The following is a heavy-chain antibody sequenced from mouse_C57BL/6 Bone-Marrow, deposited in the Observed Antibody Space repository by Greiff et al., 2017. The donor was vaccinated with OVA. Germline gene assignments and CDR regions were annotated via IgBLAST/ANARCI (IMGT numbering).Heavy chain of an antibody. J-gene: IGHJ1*03. Sequence: VQLQQSGAELVRPGTSVKVSCKASGYAFTNYLIEWVKQRPGQGLEWIGVINPGSGGTNYNEKFKGKATLTADKSSSTAYMQRSSLTSEASAVYFCARGLYGNPGYFDVWGTGTTVTVSS. CDR1: GYAFTNYL. CDR3: ARGLYGNPGYFDV. D-gene: IGHD2-1*01. V-gene: IGHV1-54*01. CDR2: INPGSGGT.